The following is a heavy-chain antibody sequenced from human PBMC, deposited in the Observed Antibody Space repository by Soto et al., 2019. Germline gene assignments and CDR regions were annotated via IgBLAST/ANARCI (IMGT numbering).Heavy chain of an antibody. V-gene: IGHV3-30-3*01. Sequence: QVQLVESGGGVVQPGRSLRLSCAASGFTFSSYAMHWVRQAPGKGLEWVAVISYDGSNKYYADSVKGRFTISRDNSKNTLYLQMNSLRAEDTAVYYCARGNSSGWYYFDYWGQGTLVTVSS. CDR1: GFTFSSYA. CDR3: ARGNSSGWYYFDY. D-gene: IGHD6-19*01. J-gene: IGHJ4*02. CDR2: ISYDGSNK.